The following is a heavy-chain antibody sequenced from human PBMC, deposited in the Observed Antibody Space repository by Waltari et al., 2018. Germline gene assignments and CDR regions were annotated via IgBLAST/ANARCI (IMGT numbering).Heavy chain of an antibody. V-gene: IGHV1-69*01. Sequence: QVQLVQSGAEVKKPGSSVKVSCKASGGTFSSYAISWVRQAPGQGLEWMGGIIPIFGTANYAQKFQGRVTITADESTSTAYMELSSLRSEDTAVYYCARDGFLEFRGRYYYYYGMDVWGQGTTVTVSS. CDR1: GGTFSSYA. J-gene: IGHJ6*02. CDR3: ARDGFLEFRGRYYYYYGMDV. D-gene: IGHD3-3*01. CDR2: IIPIFGTA.